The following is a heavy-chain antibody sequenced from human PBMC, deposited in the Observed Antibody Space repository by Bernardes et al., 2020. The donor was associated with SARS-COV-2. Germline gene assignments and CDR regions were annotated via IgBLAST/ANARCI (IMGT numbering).Heavy chain of an antibody. CDR1: GFTFSNYA. V-gene: IGHV3-64D*06. CDR3: VKRNAGSSPPLDS. Sequence: GSLRLSCSASGFTFSNYAMHWVRQAPEKGPEFVSAITSNGDSTYYANSVNGRFTISRDNSKNTLYLQMSSLRAEDTALYYCVKRNAGSSPPLDSWGQGTLVTVST. D-gene: IGHD3-10*01. CDR2: ITSNGDST. J-gene: IGHJ4*02.